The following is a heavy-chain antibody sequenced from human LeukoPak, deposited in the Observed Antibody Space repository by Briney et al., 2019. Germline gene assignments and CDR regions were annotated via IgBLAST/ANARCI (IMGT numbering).Heavy chain of an antibody. CDR1: GDSISNGYY. CDR3: ARGRSGYGGNSGIASCDY. Sequence: SETLSLTCTVSGDSISNGYYWGWIRQPLGKGLEWIGSIYHTGSTYYNPSLKSRVIISVDTSKNQFSLKLSSVTAADTAVYYCARGRSGYGGNSGIASCDYWGQGTLVTVSS. CDR2: IYHTGST. V-gene: IGHV4-38-2*02. J-gene: IGHJ4*02. D-gene: IGHD4-23*01.